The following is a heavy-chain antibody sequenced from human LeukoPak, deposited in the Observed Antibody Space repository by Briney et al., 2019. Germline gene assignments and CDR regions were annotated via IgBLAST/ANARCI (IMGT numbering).Heavy chain of an antibody. Sequence: GGSLRLSRAASGFTFSSYAMSWVRQAPGKGLEWVSAISGSGGSTYYADSVKGRFTISRDNSKNTLYLQMNSLRAEDTAVYYCAKDQGYSSSSDIDYWGQGTLVTVSS. CDR3: AKDQGYSSSSDIDY. CDR2: ISGSGGST. J-gene: IGHJ4*02. CDR1: GFTFSSYA. D-gene: IGHD6-6*01. V-gene: IGHV3-23*01.